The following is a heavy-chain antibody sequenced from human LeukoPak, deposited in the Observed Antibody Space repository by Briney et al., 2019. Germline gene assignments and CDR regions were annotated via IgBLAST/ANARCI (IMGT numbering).Heavy chain of an antibody. CDR3: ARGTYCSSTSCYGYGD. CDR2: IYYSGST. V-gene: IGHV4-59*08. D-gene: IGHD2-2*01. CDR1: GGSISSYY. J-gene: IGHJ4*02. Sequence: SETLSLTCNVSGGSISSYYWSWIRQPPGKGLEWIGYIYYSGSTNYNPSLKSRVTVSVDTAKNQFSLKLSSVTAADTAVYYCARGTYCSSTSCYGYGDWGQGTLVTVSS.